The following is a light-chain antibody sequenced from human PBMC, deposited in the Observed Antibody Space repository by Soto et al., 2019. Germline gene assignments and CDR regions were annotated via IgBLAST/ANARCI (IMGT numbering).Light chain of an antibody. CDR3: QQYNSYSVT. CDR2: KAS. Sequence: IRMTQSPSSLSASVGDRVTITCRASQSVSIYLNWYQQKPGKAPKLLIYKASSLESGVPSRFSGSGSGTEFTLTISSLQPDDFATYYCQQYNSYSVTFGQGTKVDI. CDR1: QSVSIY. J-gene: IGKJ1*01. V-gene: IGKV1-5*03.